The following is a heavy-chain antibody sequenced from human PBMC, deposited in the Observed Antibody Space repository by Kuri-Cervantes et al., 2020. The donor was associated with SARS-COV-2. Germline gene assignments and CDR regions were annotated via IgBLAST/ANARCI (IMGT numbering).Heavy chain of an antibody. Sequence: GGSLRLSCTASGFTFNGHAMNWVRQAPGKGLEWVSSISSSSSYIYYADSVKGRFTISRDNAKNSLYLQMNSLRAEDTAVYYCARTSTWSIYFDYWGQGTLVTVSS. CDR3: ARTSTWSIYFDY. V-gene: IGHV3-21*01. CDR1: GFTFNGHA. CDR2: ISSSSSYI. J-gene: IGHJ4*02. D-gene: IGHD2-8*02.